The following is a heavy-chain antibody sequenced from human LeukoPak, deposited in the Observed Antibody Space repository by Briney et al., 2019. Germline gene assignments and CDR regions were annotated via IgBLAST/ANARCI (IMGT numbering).Heavy chain of an antibody. CDR1: GDSTSSGGYF. CDR2: IYTSGSI. V-gene: IGHV4-61*02. J-gene: IGHJ3*02. CDR3: ARCLRLGQLSSIDVFNM. Sequence: SETLSLTCTVSGDSTSSGGYFWSWIRQPVGKGLEWIGRIYTSGSIGYNPSLKSRVTISLDTSKKQLSLRLTSVTTADTAVYHCARCLRLGQLSSIDVFNMWGQGTMVTVSS. D-gene: IGHD3-16*02.